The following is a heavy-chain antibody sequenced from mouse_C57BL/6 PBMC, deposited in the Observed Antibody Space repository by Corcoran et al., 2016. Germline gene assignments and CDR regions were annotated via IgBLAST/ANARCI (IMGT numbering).Heavy chain of an antibody. Sequence: EVQLQQSGPELVKPGASVKIPCKASGYTFTDYNMDWVKQSHGKSLEWIGDINPNNGGTIYNQKFKGKATLTVDKSSSTAYMELRSLTSEDTAVYYCARSSIYYDYLYAMDYWGQGTSVTVSS. J-gene: IGHJ4*01. CDR1: GYTFTDYN. D-gene: IGHD2-4*01. CDR3: ARSSIYYDYLYAMDY. V-gene: IGHV1-18*01. CDR2: INPNNGGT.